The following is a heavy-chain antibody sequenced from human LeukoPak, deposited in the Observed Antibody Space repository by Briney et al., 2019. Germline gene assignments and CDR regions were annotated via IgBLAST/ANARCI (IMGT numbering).Heavy chain of an antibody. CDR1: GFTFNNYW. Sequence: GGPLRLSCAASGFTFNNYWMTWVRQAPGKGLEWVANINQDGSESYYVASMKGRFTISRDNAKNSLYLQMNSLRDEDTAIYYCATVWYHVFDIWGQGTMVTVSS. V-gene: IGHV3-7*03. CDR3: ATVWYHVFDI. CDR2: INQDGSES. J-gene: IGHJ3*02. D-gene: IGHD6-13*01.